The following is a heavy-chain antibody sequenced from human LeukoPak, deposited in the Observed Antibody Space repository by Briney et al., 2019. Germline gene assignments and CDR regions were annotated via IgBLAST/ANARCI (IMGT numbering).Heavy chain of an antibody. Sequence: SVKVSCKASGGTFSSYALSWVRQAPGQGLEWMGRIIPVLGTANYAQKFQGRVTITADKSTSTAYMELSSLRSEDTAVYYCATVSSGGWSRHFDYWGQGTLVTVSS. CDR3: ATVSSGGWSRHFDY. CDR2: IIPVLGTA. J-gene: IGHJ4*02. D-gene: IGHD6-19*01. CDR1: GGTFSSYA. V-gene: IGHV1-69*04.